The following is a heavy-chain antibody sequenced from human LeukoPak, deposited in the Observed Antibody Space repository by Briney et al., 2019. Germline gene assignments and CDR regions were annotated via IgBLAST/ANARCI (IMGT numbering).Heavy chain of an antibody. D-gene: IGHD5-18*01. CDR1: GFTFRTSA. V-gene: IGHV3-7*01. Sequence: GGSLRLSCAASGFTFRTSAMNWVRQAPGKGLEWVANIKKDGSEKYYVDSVKGRFTISRDNAKTSLYLQMISLRAEDTAVYYCARHLSGVTGYTYGRGIDYWGQGTLVTVSS. CDR2: IKKDGSEK. CDR3: ARHLSGVTGYTYGRGIDY. J-gene: IGHJ4*02.